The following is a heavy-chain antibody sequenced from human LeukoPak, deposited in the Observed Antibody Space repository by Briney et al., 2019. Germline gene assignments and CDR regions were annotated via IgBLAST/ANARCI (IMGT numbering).Heavy chain of an antibody. D-gene: IGHD1-26*01. V-gene: IGHV3-30*02. Sequence: GGSLRLSCAASGFTFPSYGMHWVRQPPGKGLEWVTFIHYDGSYEYYADSVKGRFTISRDNSKNTLYLQMNSLRAEDTAVYYRAKDGSGTYGPFDYWGQGTLVTVSS. CDR1: GFTFPSYG. J-gene: IGHJ4*02. CDR3: AKDGSGTYGPFDY. CDR2: IHYDGSYE.